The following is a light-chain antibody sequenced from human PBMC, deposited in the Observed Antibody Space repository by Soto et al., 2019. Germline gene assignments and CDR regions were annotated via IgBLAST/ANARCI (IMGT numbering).Light chain of an antibody. CDR1: SSDVGGYNY. CDR3: SSYPSSSTRV. Sequence: QSALTQPASVSGSPGRSITISCTGTSSDVGGYNYVSWYQQHPGKAPKFMIYDVSNRPSGVSNRFSGSKSGNTASLTISGLQAADEADYYCSSYPSSSTRVFGTGTKVTVL. J-gene: IGLJ1*01. CDR2: DVS. V-gene: IGLV2-14*01.